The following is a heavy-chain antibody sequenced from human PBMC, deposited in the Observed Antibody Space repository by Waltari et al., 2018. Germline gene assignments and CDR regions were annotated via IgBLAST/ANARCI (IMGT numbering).Heavy chain of an antibody. J-gene: IGHJ4*02. Sequence: EVQFVQSGAELKKPGESLKISCRASGYNFTNYLIGWVRQMPGKGLEWLGTVHPVDSDVRYSPSFQGHITISADKSVSTAYLQLNNLRASDSAIYYCASPDYWGQGTLVTVSS. CDR1: GYNFTNYL. V-gene: IGHV5-51*01. CDR2: VHPVDSDV. CDR3: ASPDY.